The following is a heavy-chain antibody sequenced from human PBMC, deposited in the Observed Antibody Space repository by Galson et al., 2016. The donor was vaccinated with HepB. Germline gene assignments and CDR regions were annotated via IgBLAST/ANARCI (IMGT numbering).Heavy chain of an antibody. Sequence: SLRLSCAASGFTFTSYSMNWVRQVPGKGLEWVSYIGSSPGTVYYADSVKGRFTISRDNAKNSLYLQMNSLRDEDTAGYYCALDPLGYSYALVRSFAYWGQGTLVTGSA. CDR2: IGSSPGTV. D-gene: IGHD5-18*01. CDR1: GFTFTSYS. J-gene: IGHJ4*02. V-gene: IGHV3-48*02. CDR3: ALDPLGYSYALVRSFAY.